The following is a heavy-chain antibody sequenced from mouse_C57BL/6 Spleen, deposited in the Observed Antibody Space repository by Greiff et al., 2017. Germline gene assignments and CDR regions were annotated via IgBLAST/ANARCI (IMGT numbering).Heavy chain of an antibody. CDR3: ARRVITTLVATRYFDY. CDR1: GFTFSSYG. V-gene: IGHV5-6*01. Sequence: EVQVVESGGDLVKPGGSLKLSCAASGFTFSSYGMSWVRQTPDKRLEWVATISSGGSYTYYPDSVKGRFTISRDNAKNTLYLQMSSLKSEDTAMYYCARRVITTLVATRYFDYWGQGTTLTVSS. CDR2: ISSGGSYT. J-gene: IGHJ2*01. D-gene: IGHD1-1*01.